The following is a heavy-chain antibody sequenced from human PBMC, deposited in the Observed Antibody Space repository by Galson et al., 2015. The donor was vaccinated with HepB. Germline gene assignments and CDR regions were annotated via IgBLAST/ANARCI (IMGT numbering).Heavy chain of an antibody. D-gene: IGHD3-22*01. CDR2: IYYSGST. CDR1: GGSISSSNYY. CDR3: ARPSSGDISDI. J-gene: IGHJ3*02. V-gene: IGHV4-39*01. Sequence: ETLSLTCIVSGGSISSSNYYWGWIRQPPGKGLEWIGSIYYSGSTYYNPSLKSRVTISVDTSRNKFSLKLSSVTAADTAVYYCARPSSGDISDIWGQGTMVIVSS.